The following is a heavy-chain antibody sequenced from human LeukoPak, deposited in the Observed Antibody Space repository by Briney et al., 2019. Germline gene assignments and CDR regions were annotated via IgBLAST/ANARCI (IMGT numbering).Heavy chain of an antibody. V-gene: IGHV1-8*01. CDR2: MNLNSGDT. Sequence: GASVTVSCKASGYTFTSYDFNWVRQAPGQGLEWLGWMNLNSGDTGYAQRFQGRVSMTGDTSITTAYMELGSLRSDDTAIYYCARNTPNYGDFDSWGQGTLVTVSS. J-gene: IGHJ4*02. D-gene: IGHD4-17*01. CDR3: ARNTPNYGDFDS. CDR1: GYTFTSYD.